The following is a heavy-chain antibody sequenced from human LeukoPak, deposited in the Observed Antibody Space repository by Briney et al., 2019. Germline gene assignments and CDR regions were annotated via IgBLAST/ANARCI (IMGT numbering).Heavy chain of an antibody. CDR3: ARRYYGSGSYYNWSDP. CDR1: GSPFTSYW. D-gene: IGHD3-10*01. Sequence: GASLKISCRGSGSPFTSYWIGGGRQLPGKGLGWMGGIYPGDSDTRYSPSFQGQVTISADKSISTAYLQWSSLKASDTAMYYCARRYYGSGSYYNWSDPWGQGTLVTVSS. CDR2: IYPGDSDT. V-gene: IGHV5-51*01. J-gene: IGHJ5*02.